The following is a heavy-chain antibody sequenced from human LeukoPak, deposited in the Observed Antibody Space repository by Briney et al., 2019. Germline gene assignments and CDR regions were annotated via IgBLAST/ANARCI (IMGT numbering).Heavy chain of an antibody. D-gene: IGHD3-22*01. V-gene: IGHV1-24*01. CDR1: GYTLTELS. CDR2: FDPEDGET. Sequence: GASVKVSCKVSGYTLTELSMHWARQAPGKGLEWMGGFDPEDGETIYAQKFQGRVTMTGDMSTSTVYMELSSLRSEDTSVYYCARGRHYYESSDYYYEGDAFDVWGQGTMVTVSS. J-gene: IGHJ3*01. CDR3: ARGRHYYESSDYYYEGDAFDV.